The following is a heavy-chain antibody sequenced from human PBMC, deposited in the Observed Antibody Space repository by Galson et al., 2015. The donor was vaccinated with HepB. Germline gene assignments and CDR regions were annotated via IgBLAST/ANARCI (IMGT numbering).Heavy chain of an antibody. CDR2: IDPSDSYT. J-gene: IGHJ4*02. Sequence: SGAEVKKPGESLRISCKGSGYSFTNYSINWVRQMAGKGLEWMGRIDPSDSYTNYSPSFQGHVTISGDKSISTAYLQWSSLKASDTAMYYCVRQLVVDCDSTGCNGADYWGQGTLVTVSS. D-gene: IGHD2-2*01. V-gene: IGHV5-10-1*01. CDR1: GYSFTNYS. CDR3: VRQLVVDCDSTGCNGADY.